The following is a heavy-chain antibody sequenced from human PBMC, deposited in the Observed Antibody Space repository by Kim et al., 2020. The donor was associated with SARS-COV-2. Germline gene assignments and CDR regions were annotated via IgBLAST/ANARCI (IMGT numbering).Heavy chain of an antibody. V-gene: IGHV3-23*01. D-gene: IGHD2-15*01. J-gene: IGHJ4*02. Sequence: YYAYSGKGRFTISRDNSKNTLDLQMNSLRAEDTAVYYCAKVMGSEDYFDYWGQGTLVTVSS. CDR3: AKVMGSEDYFDY.